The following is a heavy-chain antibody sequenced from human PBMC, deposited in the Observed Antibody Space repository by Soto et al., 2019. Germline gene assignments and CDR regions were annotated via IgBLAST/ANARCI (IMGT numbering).Heavy chain of an antibody. D-gene: IGHD3-10*01. J-gene: IGHJ4*02. Sequence: QVQLQQWGAGLLKPSETLSLTCAVYDGSSNNYYWSWIRQPPGKGLEWIGEINHSGSTNYNASIKGRVTISEDTTKKQFSLELRFVTAADTAVYYCARGGLIRGVLYYWGQGTLVTVSS. V-gene: IGHV4-34*01. CDR2: INHSGST. CDR3: ARGGLIRGVLYY. CDR1: DGSSNNYY.